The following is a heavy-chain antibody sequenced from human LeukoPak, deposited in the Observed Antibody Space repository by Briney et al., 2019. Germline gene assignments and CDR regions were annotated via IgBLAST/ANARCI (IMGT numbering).Heavy chain of an antibody. D-gene: IGHD3-10*01. CDR1: GFTFSSYG. CDR2: IRYDGSNK. J-gene: IGHJ4*02. CDR3: AKQGGVYGSGSFLGY. Sequence: GGSLRLSCAASGFTFSSYGMHWVRQAPGKGLEWVAFIRYDGSNKYYADSVKGRFTISRDNSKNTLYLQMNSLRAEDTAVYYCAKQGGVYGSGSFLGYWGQGTLATVSS. V-gene: IGHV3-30*02.